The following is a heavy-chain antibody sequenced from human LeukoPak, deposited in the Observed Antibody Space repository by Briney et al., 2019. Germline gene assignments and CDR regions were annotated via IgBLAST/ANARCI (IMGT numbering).Heavy chain of an antibody. CDR1: GFTFSSYG. V-gene: IGHV3-30*03. CDR2: ISYGGSNE. CDR3: AANYGSGRWAYGMDV. Sequence: QPGGSLRLSCAASGFTFSSYGMHWVRQAPGKGLEWVAVISYGGSNEYYADSVKGRFTISRDNSKNTLYLQMNGLRAEDTAVFYCAANYGSGRWAYGMDVWGQGTTVTVSS. D-gene: IGHD3-10*01. J-gene: IGHJ6*02.